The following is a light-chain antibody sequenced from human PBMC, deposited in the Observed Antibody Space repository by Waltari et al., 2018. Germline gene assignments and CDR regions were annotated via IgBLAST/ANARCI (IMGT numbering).Light chain of an antibody. Sequence: QSVLTQPPSASGTPGQRVTIPCSGSSSNIGRNYVYWYQQLPGTAPKLLIYRNNQRPSGVPDRFSGSKSGTSASLAISGLRSEDEADYYCAAWDDSLSGRYVFGTGTKVTVL. CDR1: SSNIGRNY. CDR2: RNN. V-gene: IGLV1-47*01. J-gene: IGLJ1*01. CDR3: AAWDDSLSGRYV.